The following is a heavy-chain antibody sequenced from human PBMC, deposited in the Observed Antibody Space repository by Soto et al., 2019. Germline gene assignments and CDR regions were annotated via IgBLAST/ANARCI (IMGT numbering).Heavy chain of an antibody. CDR2: IYYSGST. V-gene: IGHV4-31*03. CDR3: ARERLDTYYYDSSGPL. CDR1: GVSIRSVGYY. Sequence: SETLSLTCTVSGVSIRSVGYYWSWIRQHPGKCLEWIGYIYYSGSTYYNPSLKSRVTISVDTSKNQFSLKLSSVTAADTAVYYCARERLDTYYYDSSGPLWGQGTLVTVS. D-gene: IGHD3-22*01. J-gene: IGHJ4*02.